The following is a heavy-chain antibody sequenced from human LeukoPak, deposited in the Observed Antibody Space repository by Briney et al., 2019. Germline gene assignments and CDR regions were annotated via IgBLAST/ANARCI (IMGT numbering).Heavy chain of an antibody. D-gene: IGHD2-15*01. Sequence: AGGSLRLSCAASGFPFGAYALHWVRQSPGKGLEWVALISYDGSNEWYADSVKGRFTISRDNSKNTLYLQMNSLSAEDTAAYYCARDLLEDSVVNIVVVVAAGGWFDPWDQGTLVTVSS. CDR1: GFPFGAYA. J-gene: IGHJ5*02. CDR3: ARDLLEDSVVNIVVVVAAGGWFDP. CDR2: ISYDGSNE. V-gene: IGHV3-30-3*01.